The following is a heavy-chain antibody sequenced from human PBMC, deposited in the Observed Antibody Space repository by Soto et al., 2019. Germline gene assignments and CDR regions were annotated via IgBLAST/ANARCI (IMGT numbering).Heavy chain of an antibody. Sequence: QITLKESGPTLVEPTEALALTCSFSGFSLTSSPKGVAWFRQPLGKALEWLVVIYWDDDKRYNTSLKNRITITKDTSKNEVALTMTDMEPKDTATYFCAHRLGGSGWHEGYFDFWGQGILVTVS. CDR2: IYWDDDK. CDR1: GFSLTSSPKG. J-gene: IGHJ4*02. CDR3: AHRLGGSGWHEGYFDF. V-gene: IGHV2-5*02. D-gene: IGHD2-15*01.